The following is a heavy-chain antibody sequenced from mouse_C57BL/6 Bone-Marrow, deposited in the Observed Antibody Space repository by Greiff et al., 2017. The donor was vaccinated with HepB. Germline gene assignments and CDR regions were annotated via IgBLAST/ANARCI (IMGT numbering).Heavy chain of an antibody. J-gene: IGHJ2*01. CDR3: TGYLLYFDY. CDR2: IDPETGGT. V-gene: IGHV1-15*01. D-gene: IGHD2-1*01. CDR1: GYTFTDYE. Sequence: QVHVKQSGAELVRPGASVTLSCKASGYTFTDYEMHWVKQTPVHGLEWIGAIDPETGGTAYNQKFKGKAILTADKSSSTAYMELRSLTSEDSAVYYCTGYLLYFDYWGQGTTLTVSS.